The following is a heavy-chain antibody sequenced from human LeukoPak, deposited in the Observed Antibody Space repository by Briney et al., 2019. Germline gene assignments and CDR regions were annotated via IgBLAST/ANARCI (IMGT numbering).Heavy chain of an antibody. Sequence: ASVKVSCKASGYTFTSYGISWVRQAPGQGLEWMGWISAYNGNTNYAQKLQGRVTMTTDTSTSTAYMELRSLSSDDTAVYYCARDSYDILAGYQDWFDPWGQGTLVTVSS. J-gene: IGHJ5*02. CDR1: GYTFTSYG. CDR2: ISAYNGNT. D-gene: IGHD3-9*01. V-gene: IGHV1-18*04. CDR3: ARDSYDILAGYQDWFDP.